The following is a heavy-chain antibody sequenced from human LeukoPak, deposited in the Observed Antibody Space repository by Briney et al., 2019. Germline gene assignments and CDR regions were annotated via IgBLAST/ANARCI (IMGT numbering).Heavy chain of an antibody. CDR1: GFTFSNYY. D-gene: IGHD2-21*02. CDR2: ISGSGYT. CDR3: VRIPNTANFPNWFDP. J-gene: IGHJ5*02. V-gene: IGHV3-69-1*01. Sequence: NPGGSLRLSCAASGFTFSNYYMNWVRQAPEKGLEWISSISGSGYTYYADSVKGRFTISRDNAKNSLYLQMNSLRADDTAMYYCVRIPNTANFPNWFDPWGQGTLVTVSS.